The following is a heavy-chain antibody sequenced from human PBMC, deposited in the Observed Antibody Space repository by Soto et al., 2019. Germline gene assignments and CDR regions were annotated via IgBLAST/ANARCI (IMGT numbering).Heavy chain of an antibody. CDR1: GFTFDTYA. D-gene: IGHD3-10*01. CDR3: AKTGGLGSYYNGHSSGLDV. J-gene: IGHJ6*02. Sequence: VQLLESGGGLVQPGGSLRLSCAASGFTFDTYAMSWVRQAPAKGLEWVSTIDGTGDTAIGGSGGRTYFADSVQGRFTISRDDSTNTVYLQMYSLRAEDTAIYYCAKTGGLGSYYNGHSSGLDVWGQGTTLSVPS. CDR2: IGGSGGRT. V-gene: IGHV3-23*01.